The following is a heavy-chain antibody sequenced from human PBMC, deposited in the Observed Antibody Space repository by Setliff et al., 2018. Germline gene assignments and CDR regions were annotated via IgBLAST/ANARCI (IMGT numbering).Heavy chain of an antibody. CDR1: GFSINSGTHF. Sequence: SETLSLTCTVSGFSINSGTHFWGWIRQPPGKGLEWIGRIHYSGNTYYNASLKSRATISVDTSKNQFSLKLTSMTAADTAVYFCAREGRSSTRGWYMDAWGKGTSVTV. V-gene: IGHV4-39*07. J-gene: IGHJ6*03. CDR3: AREGRSSTRGWYMDA. D-gene: IGHD2-2*01. CDR2: IHYSGNT.